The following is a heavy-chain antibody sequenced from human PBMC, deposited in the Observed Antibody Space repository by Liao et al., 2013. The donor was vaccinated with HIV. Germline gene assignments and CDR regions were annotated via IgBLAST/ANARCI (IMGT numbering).Heavy chain of an antibody. D-gene: IGHD2-15*01. Sequence: QVQLQESGPGLVKPSETLSLTCTVSGGSISSGTYYWGWIRQPPGKGLEWIGYIYYSGSTYYNPSLKSRVTLSVDTSKNQFSLKLSSVTAADTAVYYCARERIPLKFGYFDLWGRGTLVAVSS. CDR1: GGSISSGTYY. V-gene: IGHV4-39*07. J-gene: IGHJ2*01. CDR3: ARERIPLKFGYFDL. CDR2: IYYSGST.